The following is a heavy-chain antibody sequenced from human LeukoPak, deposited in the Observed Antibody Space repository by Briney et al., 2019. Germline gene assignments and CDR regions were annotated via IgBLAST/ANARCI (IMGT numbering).Heavy chain of an antibody. CDR3: ASGPPFLKYFGY. D-gene: IGHD3-9*01. V-gene: IGHV3-23*01. CDR1: GFTFSTYV. J-gene: IGHJ4*02. Sequence: GGSLRLSCAASGFTFSTYVMNWFRQAPGKGLEWVSTISVGAEYIFYADSVKGRFTISRDDSNNALYLQMHSLRAEDTALYYCASGPPFLKYFGYWGQGTLVTVSS. CDR2: ISVGAEYI.